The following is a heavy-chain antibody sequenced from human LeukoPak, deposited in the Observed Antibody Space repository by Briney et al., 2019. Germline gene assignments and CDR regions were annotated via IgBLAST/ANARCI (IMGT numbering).Heavy chain of an antibody. D-gene: IGHD6-19*01. CDR2: ISWNSASI. V-gene: IGHV3-9*01. CDR1: GFTFDDYA. CDR3: AKGPGSGWYYFDN. J-gene: IGHJ4*02. Sequence: PGGSLRPSCAASGFTFDDYAMHWVRHAPGKGLEWVSGISWNSASIAYADSVKGRFTISRDNAKNSLYLQMNSLRAEDTALYYCAKGPGSGWYYFDNWGQGTLVTVSS.